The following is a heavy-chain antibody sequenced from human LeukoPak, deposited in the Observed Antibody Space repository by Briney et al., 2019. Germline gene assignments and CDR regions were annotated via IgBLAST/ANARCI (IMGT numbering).Heavy chain of an antibody. CDR3: ARWAATGTGVDY. Sequence: GEPLKTPSNGISYNFTNYWIGWVRQMTGKGLEWIGIIYPGDSDTRYSPSFQVQVTISADKSISTAYLQWSSLKASDTAMYNCARWAATGTGVDYWGQGTLVTVSS. V-gene: IGHV5-51*01. CDR1: SYNFTNYW. CDR2: IYPGDSDT. D-gene: IGHD6-13*01. J-gene: IGHJ4*02.